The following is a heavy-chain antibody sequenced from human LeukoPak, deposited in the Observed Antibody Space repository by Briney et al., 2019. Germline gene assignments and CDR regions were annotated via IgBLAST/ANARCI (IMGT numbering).Heavy chain of an antibody. Sequence: GGSLRLSCAASGFTFDDYAIHWVRQAPGKGLEWVSGISWNSGSIGYADSVKGRFTISRDNAKNSLYLQMNSLRAEDTALYYCAKEAASVDTAMVTGQFDYWGQGTLVTVSS. J-gene: IGHJ4*02. V-gene: IGHV3-9*01. CDR2: ISWNSGSI. D-gene: IGHD5-18*01. CDR3: AKEAASVDTAMVTGQFDY. CDR1: GFTFDDYA.